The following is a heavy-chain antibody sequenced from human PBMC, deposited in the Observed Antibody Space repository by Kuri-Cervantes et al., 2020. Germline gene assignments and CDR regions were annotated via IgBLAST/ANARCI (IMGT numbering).Heavy chain of an antibody. V-gene: IGHV3-74*01. D-gene: IGHD3-10*01. J-gene: IGHJ3*02. CDR1: GFTFSSYG. CDR2: ISSDGSYT. Sequence: GGSLRLSCAASGFTFSSYGMHWVRQAPGKGLEWVSRISSDGSYTSYADSVKGRFTISRDSARNTLYLQMNSLRAEDTAVYYCARTRYRFGGLRLDDAFDIWGQGTMVTVSS. CDR3: ARTRYRFGGLRLDDAFDI.